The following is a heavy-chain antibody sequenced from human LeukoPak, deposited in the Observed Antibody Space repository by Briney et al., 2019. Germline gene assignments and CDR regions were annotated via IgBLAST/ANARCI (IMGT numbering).Heavy chain of an antibody. V-gene: IGHV3-21*01. Sequence: GGSLRLSCAASGFTFSSYSMNWVRQAPGKGLEWVSCISSSSSYIYYAESVKGRFTISRDNAKNSLYLQMNSLRAEDTAVYYCARGFGELSEGYGKDVWGQGTTVTVSS. CDR1: GFTFSSYS. CDR2: ISSSSSYI. J-gene: IGHJ6*02. D-gene: IGHD3-10*01. CDR3: ARGFGELSEGYGKDV.